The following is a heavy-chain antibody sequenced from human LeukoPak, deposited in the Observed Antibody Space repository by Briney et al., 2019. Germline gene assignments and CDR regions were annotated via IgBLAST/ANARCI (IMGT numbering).Heavy chain of an antibody. V-gene: IGHV4-4*07. D-gene: IGHD6-19*01. CDR3: ARAGFTGRAVAGPLYSE. Sequence: PSETLSLTCTVSGGSISSYYWSWIRQPAGKGLEWIGRIYTSGSTNYNPSLKSRVTMSVDTSKKQFSLKLSSVTAADTAVYYCARAGFTGRAVAGPLYSEWGQGTLVTVSS. J-gene: IGHJ4*02. CDR1: GGSISSYY. CDR2: IYTSGST.